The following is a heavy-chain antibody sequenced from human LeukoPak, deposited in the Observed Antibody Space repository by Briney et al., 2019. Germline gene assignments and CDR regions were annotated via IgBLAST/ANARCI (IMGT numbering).Heavy chain of an antibody. J-gene: IGHJ4*02. V-gene: IGHV3-30*02. CDR3: ARGEQKYSYGEIDY. Sequence: GGSLRLSCAASGFTFSSYGMHWVRQAPGKGLEWVAFIRYDGSNKYYADSVKGRFTISRDNSKNTLYPQMNSLRAEDTAVYYCARGEQKYSYGEIDYWGQGALVTVSS. CDR2: IRYDGSNK. D-gene: IGHD5-18*01. CDR1: GFTFSSYG.